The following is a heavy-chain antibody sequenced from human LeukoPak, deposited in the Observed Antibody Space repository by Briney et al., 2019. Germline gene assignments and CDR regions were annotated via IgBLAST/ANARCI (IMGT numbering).Heavy chain of an antibody. V-gene: IGHV1-46*01. D-gene: IGHD6-19*01. CDR1: GYTFTSYY. J-gene: IGHJ4*02. CDR3: ARDLYRYSSGREPDY. Sequence: ASGKVSCKASGYTFTSYYMHWVRQAPGQGLEWMGIINPSGGSTSYAQKFQGRVTMTRDTSTSTVYMELSSLGSEDTAVYYCARDLYRYSSGREPDYWGQGTLVTVSS. CDR2: INPSGGST.